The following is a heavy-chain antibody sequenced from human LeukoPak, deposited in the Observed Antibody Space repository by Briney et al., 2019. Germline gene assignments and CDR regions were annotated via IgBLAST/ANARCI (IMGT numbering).Heavy chain of an antibody. V-gene: IGHV4-61*01. J-gene: IGHJ4*02. CDR2: IYYSGST. D-gene: IGHD6-19*01. Sequence: PSETLSLTCSVSGYSITTGYYWSWIRQPPGKGLEWIGYIYYSGSTSYNPSLKSRLTISVDTSKNQFSLRLTSVTAADTAVYFCAGAYSGGRSYFDYWGQGTLVTVSA. CDR1: GYSITTGYY. CDR3: AGAYSGGRSYFDY.